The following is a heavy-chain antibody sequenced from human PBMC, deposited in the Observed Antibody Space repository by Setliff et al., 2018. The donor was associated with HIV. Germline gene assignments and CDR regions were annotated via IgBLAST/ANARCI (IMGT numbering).Heavy chain of an antibody. V-gene: IGHV1-2*02. CDR3: ARGELDYASGRYGMDV. CDR2: INLNSGDT. Sequence: GASVKVSCKASGYTFTSYAMNWVRQAPGQGLEWMGWINLNSGDTNYAQKFQGRVTMTRDTSISTAYMELSRLRSDDTVVYYCARGELDYASGRYGMDVWGQGTTVTVSS. D-gene: IGHD3-10*01. J-gene: IGHJ6*02. CDR1: GYTFTSYA.